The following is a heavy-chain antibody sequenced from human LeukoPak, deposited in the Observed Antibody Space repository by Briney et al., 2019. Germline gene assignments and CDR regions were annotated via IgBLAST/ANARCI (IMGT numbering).Heavy chain of an antibody. CDR2: INPSGGST. CDR3: ARDSGMVRGTVDY. Sequence: SVNVSCKSSGYTFTSYYMYWVRQAPGQELEWMGIINPSGGSTSYAQKFQGRVTMTRDTSTSTVYMELSSLRSEDTAVYYCARDSGMVRGTVDYWGQGALVTVSS. V-gene: IGHV1-46*01. D-gene: IGHD3-10*01. J-gene: IGHJ4*02. CDR1: GYTFTSYY.